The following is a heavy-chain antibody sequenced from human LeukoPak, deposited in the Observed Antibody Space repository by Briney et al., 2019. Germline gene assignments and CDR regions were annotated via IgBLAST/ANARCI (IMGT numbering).Heavy chain of an antibody. CDR3: ARDRYCSGGSCYGWFDP. Sequence: GGSLRLSCAGSGFTFSSYAMSWVRQAPGKGLEWVSGISGSGSRTYYADSVKGRFTISRDNSKNTLYLQMNSLRAEDTAVYHCARDRYCSGGSCYGWFDPWGQGTLVTVSS. J-gene: IGHJ5*02. V-gene: IGHV3-23*01. D-gene: IGHD2-15*01. CDR2: ISGSGSRT. CDR1: GFTFSSYA.